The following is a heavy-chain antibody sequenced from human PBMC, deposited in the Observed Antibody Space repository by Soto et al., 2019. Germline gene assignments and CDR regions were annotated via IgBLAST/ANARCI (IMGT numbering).Heavy chain of an antibody. J-gene: IGHJ4*01. V-gene: IGHV4-59*08. D-gene: IGHD3-3*01. CDR3: ARQTVSLEWLLYAYYFDY. Sequence: PSETLSLTCTVSGGSISSYDWSWIRQPPGKGLEWIGYIYYSGSTNYNPSLKSRVTISVDTSKNQFSLKLSSVTAADTAVYYCARQTVSLEWLLYAYYFDYWGQGTLVTVSS. CDR2: IYYSGST. CDR1: GGSISSYD.